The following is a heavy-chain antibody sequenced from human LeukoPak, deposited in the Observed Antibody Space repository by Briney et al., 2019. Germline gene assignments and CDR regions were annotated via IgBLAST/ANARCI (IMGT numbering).Heavy chain of an antibody. Sequence: GASVKVSCKASGYTFTSYYMHWVRQAPGQGLEWMGIINPSGGSTSYAQKFQSRVTMTRDTSTSAVYMELSSLRSEDTAVYYCARERAVAGSGYYYGMDVWGQGTTVTVSS. CDR2: INPSGGST. J-gene: IGHJ6*02. D-gene: IGHD6-19*01. V-gene: IGHV1-46*01. CDR1: GYTFTSYY. CDR3: ARERAVAGSGYYYGMDV.